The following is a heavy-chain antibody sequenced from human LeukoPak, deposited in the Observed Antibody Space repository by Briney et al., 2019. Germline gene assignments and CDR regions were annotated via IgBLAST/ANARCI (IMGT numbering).Heavy chain of an antibody. D-gene: IGHD5-12*01. CDR2: SYHSGST. Sequence: SETLSLTCTVSGDPISSYSDYKWTWLRQPPGKGLEWIGYSYHSGSTNYNPSLKSRVTISVDTSRNQFSLKLTSVTAADTAVYYCAREYSAFDYWGQGTLVTVSS. CDR1: GDPISSYSDY. V-gene: IGHV4-61*08. J-gene: IGHJ4*02. CDR3: AREYSAFDY.